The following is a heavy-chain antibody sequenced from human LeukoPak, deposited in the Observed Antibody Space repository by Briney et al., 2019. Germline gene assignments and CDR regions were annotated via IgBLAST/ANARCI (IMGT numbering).Heavy chain of an antibody. Sequence: PETLSLTCAVYGGSFSGYYWSWIRQPPGKGLEWIGEINHSGSTNYNPSLKSRVTISVDTSKNQFSLKLSSVTAADTAVYYCARVGYSIDYWGQGTLVTVSS. CDR1: GGSFSGYY. V-gene: IGHV4-34*01. CDR3: ARVGYSIDY. CDR2: INHSGST. J-gene: IGHJ4*02. D-gene: IGHD2-15*01.